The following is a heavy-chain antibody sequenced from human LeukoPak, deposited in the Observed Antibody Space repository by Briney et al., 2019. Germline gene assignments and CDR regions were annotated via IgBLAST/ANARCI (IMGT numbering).Heavy chain of an antibody. CDR2: IYYSGST. Sequence: SETLSLTCTVSGGSISSSSYYWGWIRQPPGKGLEWIGSIYYSGSTYYNPSLKSRVTISVDTSKNQFSLKLSSVTAADTAVYYCARLPDYSYDSSGAGDYWGQGTLVTVSS. CDR3: ARLPDYSYDSSGAGDY. J-gene: IGHJ4*02. D-gene: IGHD3-22*01. V-gene: IGHV4-39*01. CDR1: GGSISSSSYY.